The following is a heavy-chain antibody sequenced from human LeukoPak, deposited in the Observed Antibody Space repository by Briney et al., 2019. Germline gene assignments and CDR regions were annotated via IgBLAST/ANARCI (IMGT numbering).Heavy chain of an antibody. CDR3: ARVFSDNVWGTYRYLDY. J-gene: IGHJ4*02. CDR2: IKQDGSEK. Sequence: GGSLRLSCAASGFIFDTFWVTWVRQAPGKGLEWVANIKQDGSEKYYVDSVKGRFTISRDNAKNSLFLQIISLRAEDTAVYYCARVFSDNVWGTYRYLDYWGQGTLVTVSS. CDR1: GFIFDTFW. V-gene: IGHV3-7*01. D-gene: IGHD3-16*02.